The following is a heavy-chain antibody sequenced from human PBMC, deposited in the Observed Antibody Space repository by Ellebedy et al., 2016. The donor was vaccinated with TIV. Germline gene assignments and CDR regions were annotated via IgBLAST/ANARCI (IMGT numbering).Heavy chain of an antibody. D-gene: IGHD1-26*01. J-gene: IGHJ5*02. V-gene: IGHV1-69*13. Sequence: SVKVSXKVSGYTFTSYDINWVRQATGQGLEWMGGIIPIFGTANYAQKFQGRVTITADESTSTAYMELSSLRSEDTAVYYCARCTLDQWEPHRIGWFDPWGQGTLVTVSS. CDR1: GYTFTSYD. CDR2: IIPIFGTA. CDR3: ARCTLDQWEPHRIGWFDP.